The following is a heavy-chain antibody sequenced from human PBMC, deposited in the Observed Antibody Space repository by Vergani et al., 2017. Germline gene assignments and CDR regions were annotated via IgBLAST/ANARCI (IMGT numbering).Heavy chain of an antibody. CDR3: AREPGIAAAGVDY. Sequence: QLQLQESGSGLVKPSQTLSLTCAVSGGSISSGGYYWSWIRQHPGKGPEWIGYIYYSGSTYYNPSLKSRVTISVDTSKNQFSLKLSSVTAADTAVYYCAREPGIAAAGVDYWGQGTLVTVSS. V-gene: IGHV4-31*11. J-gene: IGHJ4*02. CDR2: IYYSGST. D-gene: IGHD6-13*01. CDR1: GGSISSGGYY.